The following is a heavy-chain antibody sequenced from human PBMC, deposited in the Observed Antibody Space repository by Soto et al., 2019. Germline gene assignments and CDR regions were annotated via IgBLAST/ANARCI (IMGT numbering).Heavy chain of an antibody. CDR2: IYHSGST. D-gene: IGHD6-6*01. CDR3: ARERPDGARLDP. J-gene: IGHJ5*02. V-gene: IGHV4-30-4*01. CDR1: GGSISSGDYY. Sequence: QVQLQESGPGLVKPSQTLSLTCTVSGGSISSGDYYWSWIRQPPGKGLEWIGYIYHSGSTYYNPSFKSRVTISVDTSKNLFSLMLSSVTAADTAVYYCARERPDGARLDPWGQGTLVTVSS.